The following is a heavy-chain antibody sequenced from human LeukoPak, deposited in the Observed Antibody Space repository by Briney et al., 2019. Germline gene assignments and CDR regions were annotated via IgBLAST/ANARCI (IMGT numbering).Heavy chain of an antibody. CDR1: GFTFSSYS. CDR3: ARSKVYYDSSGYGDAFDI. J-gene: IGHJ3*02. D-gene: IGHD3-22*01. Sequence: GGSLRLSCAASGFTFSSYSMNWVRQAPGKGLEWVSSISSSSSYIYYADSVKGRFTISRDNAKNSLCLQMNSLRAEDTAVYYCARSKVYYDSSGYGDAFDIWGQGTMVTVSS. CDR2: ISSSSSYI. V-gene: IGHV3-21*01.